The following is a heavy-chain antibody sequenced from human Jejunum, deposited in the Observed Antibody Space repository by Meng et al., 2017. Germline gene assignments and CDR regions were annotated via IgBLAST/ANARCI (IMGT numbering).Heavy chain of an antibody. CDR2: INTNTGNA. V-gene: IGHV7-4-1*02. Sequence: LLVQSESELKKPGASVKVSCKASGYTFSSQPLNWVRQAPGQGLEWIGWINTNTGNANYGPDFTGRFVFSLDTSVSTAYLQISSLSAEDTAVYYCARHTGNLGLDYWGQGTLVTVSS. CDR3: ARHTGNLGLDY. J-gene: IGHJ4*02. D-gene: IGHD4-23*01. CDR1: GYTFSSQP.